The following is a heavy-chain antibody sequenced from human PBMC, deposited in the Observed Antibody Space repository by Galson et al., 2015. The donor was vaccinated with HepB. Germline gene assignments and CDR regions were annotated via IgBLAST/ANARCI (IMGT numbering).Heavy chain of an antibody. D-gene: IGHD6-13*01. Sequence: SLRLSCAASGFTFSNAWMSWVRQAPGKGLEWVGRIKSKTDGGTTDYAAPVKGRFTISRDDSKNTLYLQMNSLKTEDTAVYYCTTGSSEIAAGDYYYYYGMDVWGQGTTVTVSS. CDR2: IKSKTDGGTT. J-gene: IGHJ6*02. CDR1: GFTFSNAW. CDR3: TTGSSEIAAGDYYYYYGMDV. V-gene: IGHV3-15*01.